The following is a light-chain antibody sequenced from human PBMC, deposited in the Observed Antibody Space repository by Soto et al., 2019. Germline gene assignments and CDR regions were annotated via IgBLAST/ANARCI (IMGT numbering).Light chain of an antibody. CDR3: QQYGSSPQA. CDR1: QSISSPY. CDR2: GAS. Sequence: EIVLTQSPGTLSLSPGERATLSCRASQSISSPYLAWYQQKPGQAPRLLIDGASSRATGVPDRFSGSGSGTDFTLTISRLEPEDFAVYYCQQYGSSPQAFGQGTKVDIK. J-gene: IGKJ1*01. V-gene: IGKV3-20*01.